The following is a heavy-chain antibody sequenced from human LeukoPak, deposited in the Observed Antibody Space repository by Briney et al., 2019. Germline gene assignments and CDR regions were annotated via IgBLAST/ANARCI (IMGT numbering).Heavy chain of an antibody. J-gene: IGHJ4*02. CDR1: GGSISSSSYY. Sequence: SETLSLTCTVSGGSISSSSYYWGWIRQPPGKGLEWIGSIYYSGSTYYNPSLKSRVTISVDTSKNQFSLKLSSVTAADTAVYYCARDMPHHVAGATVSLFDYWGQGTLVTVSS. CDR3: ARDMPHHVAGATVSLFDY. CDR2: IYYSGST. V-gene: IGHV4-39*07. D-gene: IGHD1-26*01.